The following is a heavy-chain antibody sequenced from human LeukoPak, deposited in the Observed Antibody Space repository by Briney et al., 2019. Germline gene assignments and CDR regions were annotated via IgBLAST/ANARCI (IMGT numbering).Heavy chain of an antibody. CDR3: ARDTCSSTSCIFDY. CDR2: ISSNGGST. V-gene: IGHV3-64*01. J-gene: IGHJ4*02. CDR1: GFTFSNYA. D-gene: IGHD2-2*01. Sequence: GGSLRLSCAASGFTFSNYAMTWVRQAPGKGLEYVSAISSNGGSTYYANSVKGRFTISRDNSKNTLYLQMGSLRAEDMAVYYCARDTCSSTSCIFDYWGQGTLVTVSS.